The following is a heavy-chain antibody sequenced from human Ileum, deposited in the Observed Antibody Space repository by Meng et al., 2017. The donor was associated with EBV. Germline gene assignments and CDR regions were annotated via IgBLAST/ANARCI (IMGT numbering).Heavy chain of an antibody. CDR2: IDQSGYT. Sequence: QVRLQQWGTGLLKPSETLSLPCAVYGGSFNDYYWTWLRQPPGKGLEWIGEIDQSGYTKFNPSLSSRATISRDTSNNQFSLRLNSVTAADTALYYCARYGRCNGNSFYCFDPWGQGTLVTVSS. J-gene: IGHJ5*02. CDR1: GGSFNDYY. CDR3: ARYGRCNGNSFYCFDP. V-gene: IGHV4-34*01. D-gene: IGHD4-23*01.